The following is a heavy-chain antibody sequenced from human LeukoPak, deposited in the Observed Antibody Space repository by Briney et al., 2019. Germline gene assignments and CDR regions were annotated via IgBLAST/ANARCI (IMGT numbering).Heavy chain of an antibody. CDR1: GFTFSIYW. J-gene: IGHJ6*02. Sequence: LSGGSLRLSCAASGFTFSIYWMHWVRHAPGKGLVWVSRINSDGSSTSYADSVKGRFTISRDNAKNTLYLQMNSLRAEDTAVYYCASFGGSSPYYYYYYGMDVWGQGTTVTVSS. CDR2: INSDGSST. CDR3: ASFGGSSPYYYYYYGMDV. D-gene: IGHD2-15*01. V-gene: IGHV3-74*01.